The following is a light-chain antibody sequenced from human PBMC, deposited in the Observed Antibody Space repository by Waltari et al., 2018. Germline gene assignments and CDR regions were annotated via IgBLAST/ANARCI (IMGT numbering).Light chain of an antibody. Sequence: QSALTQPSSVSGSPGPSIPIPCPGSTSDIGDFNYVPWYQQHPDKAPKLVIYDVNNRPAGISHRCSGSKAGNTASLAISGLQAEDEADYYCSSYTSLTNLFVVFGGGTKVTVL. V-gene: IGLV2-14*03. J-gene: IGLJ2*01. CDR3: SSYTSLTNLFVV. CDR2: DVN. CDR1: TSDIGDFNY.